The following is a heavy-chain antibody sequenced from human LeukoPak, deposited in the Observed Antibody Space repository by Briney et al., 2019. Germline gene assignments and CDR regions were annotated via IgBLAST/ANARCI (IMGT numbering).Heavy chain of an antibody. CDR1: GDSVIYSY. CDR2: LSAASTP. Sequence: SGTLSLTCTVSGDSVIYSYWSWIRQPAGKGLELIGRLSAASTPDYNPSLKSRLTMSVDTSKNQFSLRLSSVTAADTAVYYCVRGYHISINNWFDYWGQGALVTASS. D-gene: IGHD3-3*01. CDR3: VRGYHISINNWFDY. J-gene: IGHJ4*02. V-gene: IGHV4-4*07.